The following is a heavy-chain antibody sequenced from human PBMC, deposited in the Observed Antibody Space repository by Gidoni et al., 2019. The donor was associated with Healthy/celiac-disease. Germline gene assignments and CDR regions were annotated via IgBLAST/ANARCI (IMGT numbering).Heavy chain of an antibody. CDR3: AREDPRDVLRYFDWLPRPREYYYYGMDV. V-gene: IGHV6-1*01. Sequence: QVQLQQSGPGLVKPSQTLSLTCAISGDSVSSNSAAWNWIRQSPARGLEWLGRTYYRSKWYNDYAVSVKSRITINPDTSKNQFSLQLNSVTPEDTAVYYCAREDPRDVLRYFDWLPRPREYYYYGMDVWGQGTTVTVSS. J-gene: IGHJ6*02. D-gene: IGHD3-9*01. CDR1: GDSVSSNSAA. CDR2: TYYRSKWYN.